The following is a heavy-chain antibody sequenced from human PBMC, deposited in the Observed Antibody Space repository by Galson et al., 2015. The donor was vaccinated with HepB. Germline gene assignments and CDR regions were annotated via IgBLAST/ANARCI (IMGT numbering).Heavy chain of an antibody. J-gene: IGHJ4*02. D-gene: IGHD2-2*01. CDR2: INPHSGGT. V-gene: IGHV1-2*02. CDR3: ARDTQEYCSSTSCFPFDY. Sequence: SVKVSCKASGYSFRAYYIHWVRQAPGQGLEWMGWINPHSGGTNYAQKFQGRVTMTRDMSTSTAYMELSRLTSDDTALYYCARDTQEYCSSTSCFPFDYWGQGTLVTVSS. CDR1: GYSFRAYY.